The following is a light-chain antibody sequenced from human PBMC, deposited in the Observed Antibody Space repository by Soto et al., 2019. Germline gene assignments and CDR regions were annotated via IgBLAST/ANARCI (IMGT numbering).Light chain of an antibody. J-gene: IGLJ2*01. CDR3: QSYDSSLSAYVV. V-gene: IGLV1-40*01. CDR1: SSNIGAGYD. Sequence: QSVLTQPPSVSGAPGQRVTISCTGSSSNIGAGYDVHWYQQLPGTAPKLLIYGNSNRPSGVPDRFSGSKSGTSASLAITGLHAEDEADYYCQSYDSSLSAYVVFGGGTKLTVL. CDR2: GNS.